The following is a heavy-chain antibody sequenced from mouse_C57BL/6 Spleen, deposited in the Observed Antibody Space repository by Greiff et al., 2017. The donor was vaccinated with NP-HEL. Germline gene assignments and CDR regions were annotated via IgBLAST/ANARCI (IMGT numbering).Heavy chain of an antibody. V-gene: IGHV5-4*01. D-gene: IGHD2-4*01. CDR1: GFTFSSYA. CDR3: ARYYDYAWFAY. CDR2: ISDGGSYT. Sequence: EVQGVESGGGLVKPGGSLKLSCAASGFTFSSYAMSWVRQTPEKRLEWVATISDGGSYTYYPDNVKGRFTISRDNAKNNLYLQMSHLKSEDTAMYYCARYYDYAWFAYWGQGTLVTVSA. J-gene: IGHJ3*01.